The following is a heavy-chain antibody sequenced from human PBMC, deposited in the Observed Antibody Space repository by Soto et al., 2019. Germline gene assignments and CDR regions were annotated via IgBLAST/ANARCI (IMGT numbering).Heavy chain of an antibody. V-gene: IGHV3-64D*08. J-gene: IGHJ4*02. CDR1: GFTFSSYS. Sequence: PGGSLRLSCSASGFTFSSYSMHWVRQPPGKGLEYVSIISSNGDSTKYADSVKGRFTIPRDNFKNTLYLQMSSLRAEDTAVYYCVKMSYCTSISCLAHFVYWGQGTLVTVSS. CDR3: VKMSYCTSISCLAHFVY. CDR2: ISSNGDST. D-gene: IGHD2-2*01.